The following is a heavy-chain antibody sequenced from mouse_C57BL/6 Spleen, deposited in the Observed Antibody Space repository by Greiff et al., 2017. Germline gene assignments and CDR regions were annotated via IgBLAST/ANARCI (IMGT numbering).Heavy chain of an antibody. CDR2: INPNNGGT. D-gene: IGHD1-1*01. CDR3: ARKGYYGSSSIGY. V-gene: IGHV1-26*01. CDR1: GYTFTDYY. J-gene: IGHJ2*01. Sequence: EVQLQQSGPELVKPGASVKISCKASGYTFTDYYMNWVKQSHGKSLEWLGDINPNNGGTSYNQKFKGKATLTVDKSSSTAYMGLRSLTTEDSAVYYCARKGYYGSSSIGYWGQGTTLTVSS.